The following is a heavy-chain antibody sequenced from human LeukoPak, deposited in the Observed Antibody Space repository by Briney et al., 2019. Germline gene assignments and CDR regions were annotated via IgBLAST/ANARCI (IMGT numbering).Heavy chain of an antibody. CDR2: INSDGTTT. J-gene: IGHJ4*02. Sequence: QPRGSLRLSCAASGFTFSGYWMHWVRHAPGKGLVWVSRINSDGTTTSYADSVRGRFTISRDNTKNTLYVQMNSLRAADTAVYYCWVPATAGEADYWGQGTLVSVSS. V-gene: IGHV3-74*01. CDR3: WVPATAGEADY. CDR1: GFTFSGYW. D-gene: IGHD2-2*01.